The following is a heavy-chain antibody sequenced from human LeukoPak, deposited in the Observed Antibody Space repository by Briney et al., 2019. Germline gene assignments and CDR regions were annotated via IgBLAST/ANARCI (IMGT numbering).Heavy chain of an antibody. J-gene: IGHJ3*02. CDR1: GFTFSNTW. D-gene: IGHD6-19*01. V-gene: IGHV3-15*01. CDR3: TTDEWLVRGDGAFDI. CDR2: IKCKTDGGTK. Sequence: NPAVSLRLSCAASGFTFSNTWMSWVGHAPGKGLEGVGRIKCKTDGGTKDYAAPVKGRLTISRDDSKNTLYLQMNSLKTEDTDVYYCTTDEWLVRGDGAFDIWGQGTMVTVSS.